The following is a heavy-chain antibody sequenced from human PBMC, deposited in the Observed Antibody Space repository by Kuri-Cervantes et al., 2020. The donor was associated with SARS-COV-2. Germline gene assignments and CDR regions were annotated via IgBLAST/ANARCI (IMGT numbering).Heavy chain of an antibody. V-gene: IGHV1-3*01. CDR3: AAASGHLVPYYFYMDV. D-gene: IGHD6-6*01. CDR2: INAGNGNT. Sequence: ASVKVSCKASGYTFTSYAMHWVRQAPGQRLEWMGWINAGNGNTKYSQKFQGRVTITRDTSASTAYMELSGLRSEDTAVYYCAAASGHLVPYYFYMDVWGEGTTVTVSS. J-gene: IGHJ6*03. CDR1: GYTFTSYA.